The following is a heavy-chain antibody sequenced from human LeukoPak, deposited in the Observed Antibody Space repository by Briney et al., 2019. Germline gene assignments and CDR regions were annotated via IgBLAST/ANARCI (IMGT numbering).Heavy chain of an antibody. J-gene: IGHJ4*02. CDR1: GFTFSDYY. D-gene: IGHD3-10*01. Sequence: GGSLRLSCAASGFTFSDYYMSWIRQAPGKGLEWVSYISNRGGATNYGDSVRGRFTISRDNSKNSLYLEMNSLRAEDTAIYFCARESYYGSGTYFNFDSWGQGILVTVSS. V-gene: IGHV3-11*01. CDR3: ARESYYGSGTYFNFDS. CDR2: ISNRGGAT.